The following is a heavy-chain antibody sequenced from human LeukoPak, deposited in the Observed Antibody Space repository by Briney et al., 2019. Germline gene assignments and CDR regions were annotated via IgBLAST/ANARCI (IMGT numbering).Heavy chain of an antibody. CDR2: IYSGGST. Sequence: GGSLRLSCAASGFTVSSNYMSWVRQAPGKGLEWVSVIYSGGSTYYADSVKGRFTISRDNSKNTLYLQMNSLRAEDTAVYYCARPYYDILTGYEVKDYWGQGTLVTVSS. D-gene: IGHD3-9*01. J-gene: IGHJ4*02. CDR1: GFTVSSNY. CDR3: ARPYYDILTGYEVKDY. V-gene: IGHV3-53*01.